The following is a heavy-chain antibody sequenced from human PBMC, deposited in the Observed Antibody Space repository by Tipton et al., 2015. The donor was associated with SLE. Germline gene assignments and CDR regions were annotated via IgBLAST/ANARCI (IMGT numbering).Heavy chain of an antibody. CDR2: IYYSGST. J-gene: IGHJ4*02. D-gene: IGHD4-17*01. CDR1: GGSISSGGFY. Sequence: TLSLTCTVSGGSISSGGFYWSWIRQHPGKGLEWIGYIYYSGSTYYNPSLKSRITISVDTSKNQFSLKLNSVTAADTAVYYCVYGDWLGLDYWGQGTLVTVSS. V-gene: IGHV4-31*03. CDR3: VYGDWLGLDY.